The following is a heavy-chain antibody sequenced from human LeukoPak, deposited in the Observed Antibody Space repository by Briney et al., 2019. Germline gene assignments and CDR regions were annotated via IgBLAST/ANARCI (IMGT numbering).Heavy chain of an antibody. CDR2: ISGSGGST. V-gene: IGHV3-23*01. Sequence: GGSLILSCAASGFTFSSYAMSWVRQAPGKGLEWVSAISGSGGSTYYADSVKGRFTISRDNSKNTLYLQMNSLRAEDTAVYYCAKSPYYDYVWGSYPPEDYWGQGTLVTVSS. D-gene: IGHD3-16*02. J-gene: IGHJ4*02. CDR1: GFTFSSYA. CDR3: AKSPYYDYVWGSYPPEDY.